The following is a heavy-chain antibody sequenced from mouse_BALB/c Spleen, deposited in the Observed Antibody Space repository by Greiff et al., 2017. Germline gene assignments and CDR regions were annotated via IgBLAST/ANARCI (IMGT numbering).Heavy chain of an antibody. CDR2: INSNGGST. Sequence: EVQGVESGGGLVQPGGSLKLSCAASGFTFSSYGMSWVRQTPDKRLELVATINSNGGSTYYPDSVKGRFTISRDNAKNTLYLQMSSLKSEDTAMYYCARGGSPGSVRFDYWGQGTTLTVSS. J-gene: IGHJ2*01. CDR3: ARGGSPGSVRFDY. D-gene: IGHD3-1*01. V-gene: IGHV5-6-3*01. CDR1: GFTFSSYG.